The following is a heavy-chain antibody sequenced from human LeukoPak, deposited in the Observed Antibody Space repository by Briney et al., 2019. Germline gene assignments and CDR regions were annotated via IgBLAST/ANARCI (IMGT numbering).Heavy chain of an antibody. CDR1: GYTFTSYD. D-gene: IGHD2-15*01. CDR3: ATESLVDDAFDI. V-gene: IGHV1-8*02. Sequence: ASVKVSCKASGYTFTSYDINWVRQATGQGLEWMGWMNPNSGNTGYAQKFQGRVTMTEDTSTDTAYMELSSLRSEDTAVYYCATESLVDDAFDIWGQGTMVTVSS. CDR2: MNPNSGNT. J-gene: IGHJ3*02.